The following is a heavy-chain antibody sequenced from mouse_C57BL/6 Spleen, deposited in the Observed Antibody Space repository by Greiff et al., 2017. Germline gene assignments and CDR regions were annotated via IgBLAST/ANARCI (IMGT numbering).Heavy chain of an antibody. CDR3: ARGDGSRSFDY. Sequence: EVKLQQSGPVLVKPGASVKMSCKASGYTFTDYYMNWVKQSHGKSLEWIGVINPYNGGTSYNQKFTGKATLTVDKSSSTAYMELNSLTSEDSSVDYCARGDGSRSFDYWGQGTTRTVSS. J-gene: IGHJ2*01. CDR1: GYTFTDYY. CDR2: INPYNGGT. V-gene: IGHV1-19*01. D-gene: IGHD1-1*01.